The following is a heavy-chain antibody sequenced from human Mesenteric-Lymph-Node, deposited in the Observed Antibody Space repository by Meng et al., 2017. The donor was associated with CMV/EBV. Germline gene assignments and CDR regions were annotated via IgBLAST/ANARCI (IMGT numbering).Heavy chain of an antibody. D-gene: IGHD2-2*01. CDR1: GASIRSYY. CDR2: VSYSGDT. V-gene: IGHV4-59*03. Sequence: GSLRLSCSGSGASIRSYYWGWVRQPPGKGLEWIGYVSYSGDTKYNPSLESRVTISIDTSNNRFSLRLTSVTAADTAVYFCATFCSTTYCSTYFDYWGEGTLVTVSS. CDR3: ATFCSTTYCSTYFDY. J-gene: IGHJ4*02.